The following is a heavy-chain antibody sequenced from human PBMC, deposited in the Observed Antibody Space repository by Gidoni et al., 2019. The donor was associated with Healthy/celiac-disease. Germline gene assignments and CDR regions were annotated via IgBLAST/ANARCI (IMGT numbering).Heavy chain of an antibody. CDR2: INPSGST. J-gene: IGHJ6*02. CDR3: ARGQVKHRYYYYYGMDV. V-gene: IGHV4-34*01. Sequence: QVQLQQWGAGLLKTSETLSLTCAVDGRSVSGYYWSWIRQPPGKGLEWIGEINPSGSTNYNPSLKSRVTISVDTSKNQFSLKLSSVTAADTAVYYCARGQVKHRYYYYYGMDVWGQGTTVTVSS. CDR1: GRSVSGYY.